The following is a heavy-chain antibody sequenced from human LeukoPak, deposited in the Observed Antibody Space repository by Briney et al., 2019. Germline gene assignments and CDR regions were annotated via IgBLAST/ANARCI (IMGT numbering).Heavy chain of an antibody. D-gene: IGHD4-17*01. V-gene: IGHV3-48*03. CDR2: ISSSGSTI. CDR1: GFTFSSYE. Sequence: GGSLRLSCAASGFTFSSYEMNWVRQAPGKGLEWVSYISSSGSTIYYADSVEGRFTISRDNAKNSLYLQMNSLRAEDTAVYYCARGIEGYGDLPIDYWGQGTLVTVSS. J-gene: IGHJ4*02. CDR3: ARGIEGYGDLPIDY.